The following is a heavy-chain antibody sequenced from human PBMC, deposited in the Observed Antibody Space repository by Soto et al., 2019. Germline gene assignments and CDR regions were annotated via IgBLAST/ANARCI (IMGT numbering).Heavy chain of an antibody. CDR3: AKGLHLWSSAGDY. Sequence: GSLRLSCAASGFTFSSYAMSWVRQAPGKGLEWVSVISGSGGSTYYADSVKGRFTISRDNSKNTLYLQMNSLRAEDTAVYYCAKGLHLWSSAGDYWGQGTLVTVSS. CDR1: GFTFSSYA. D-gene: IGHD5-18*01. V-gene: IGHV3-23*01. J-gene: IGHJ4*02. CDR2: ISGSGGST.